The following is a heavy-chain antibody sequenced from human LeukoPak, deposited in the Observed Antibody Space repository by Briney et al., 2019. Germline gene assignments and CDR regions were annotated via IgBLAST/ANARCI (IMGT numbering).Heavy chain of an antibody. CDR1: GYTFTSYG. CDR3: ARDLSRFLLGYWYTPSYYYYYGMDV. J-gene: IGHJ6*02. V-gene: IGHV1-18*01. D-gene: IGHD2-8*02. CDR2: ISAYNGNT. Sequence: GASVKVSCKASGYTFTSYGISWVRQAPGQGLEWMGWISAYNGNTNYAQKLQGRVTMTTDTSTSTAYMELRSLRSDDTAVYYCARDLSRFLLGYWYTPSYYYYYGMDVWGQGTTVTVSS.